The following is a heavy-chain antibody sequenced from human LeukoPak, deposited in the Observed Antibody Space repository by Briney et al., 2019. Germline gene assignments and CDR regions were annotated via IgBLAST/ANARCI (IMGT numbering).Heavy chain of an antibody. CDR3: AKSGIEAAGSLVYFDY. CDR1: GFTFSSYG. V-gene: IGHV3-30*18. CDR2: ISFDGSNK. D-gene: IGHD6-13*01. Sequence: GRSLRLSYAASGFTFSSYGMHWVRQAPGKWMESVAIISFDGSNKDYTDSVKGRFTISRDNSKNTLYLQMNSLRAEDTAVYYCAKSGIEAAGSLVYFDYWGQGTLVTASS. J-gene: IGHJ4*02.